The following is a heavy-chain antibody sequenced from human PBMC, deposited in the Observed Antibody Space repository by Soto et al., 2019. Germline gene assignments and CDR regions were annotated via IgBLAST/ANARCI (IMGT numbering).Heavy chain of an antibody. J-gene: IGHJ5*02. CDR2: ISYDGSNK. CDR1: GFTFSSYG. CDR3: AKIRGSGYYGWFDP. V-gene: IGHV3-30*18. Sequence: GGSLRLSFAASGFTFSSYGMHWVRQAPGKGLEWVAVISYDGSNKYYADSVKGRFTISRDNSKNTLYLQMNSLRAEDTAVYYCAKIRGSGYYGWFDPWGQGTLVTVSS. D-gene: IGHD3-22*01.